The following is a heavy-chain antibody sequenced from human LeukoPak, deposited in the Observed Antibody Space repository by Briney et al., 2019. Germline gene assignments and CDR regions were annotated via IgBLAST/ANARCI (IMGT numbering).Heavy chain of an antibody. D-gene: IGHD4-17*01. Sequence: SETLSLTCTVSGGSISSYYWSWIRQPPGKGLEWIGEIYHSGSTNYNPSLKSRVTISVDKSKNQFSLKLSSVTAADTAVYYCARRTTVTPPDAFDIWGQGTMVTVSS. V-gene: IGHV4-59*12. CDR1: GGSISSYY. J-gene: IGHJ3*02. CDR2: IYHSGST. CDR3: ARRTTVTPPDAFDI.